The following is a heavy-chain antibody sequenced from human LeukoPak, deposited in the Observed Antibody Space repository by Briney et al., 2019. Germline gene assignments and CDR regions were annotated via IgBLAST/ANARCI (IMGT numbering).Heavy chain of an antibody. D-gene: IGHD3-10*01. V-gene: IGHV4-39*07. J-gene: IGHJ4*02. CDR3: ARGRYYGSGAPDY. CDR2: INHSGST. Sequence: SETLSLTCTVSGGSISSSSYYWGWIRQPPGKGLEWIGEINHSGSTNYNPSLKSRVTISVDTSKNQFSLKLSSVTAADTAVYYCARGRYYGSGAPDYWGQGTLVTVSS. CDR1: GGSISSSSYY.